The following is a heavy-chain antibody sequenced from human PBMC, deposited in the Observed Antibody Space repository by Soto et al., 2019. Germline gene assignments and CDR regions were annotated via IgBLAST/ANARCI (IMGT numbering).Heavy chain of an antibody. V-gene: IGHV3-21*01. CDR1: GFRFSSES. D-gene: IGHD6-13*01. CDR2: ISSRSSQL. Sequence: VGSLRLSCATSGFRFSSESMYWVRQAPGQGLEWVSSISSRSSQLYYADSVRGRFTVSRDNANNSLYLQMNGLRVEDTGLYYCATGSIGASGKTYYFESWGEGTLVTVSS. CDR3: ATGSIGASGKTYYFES. J-gene: IGHJ4*01.